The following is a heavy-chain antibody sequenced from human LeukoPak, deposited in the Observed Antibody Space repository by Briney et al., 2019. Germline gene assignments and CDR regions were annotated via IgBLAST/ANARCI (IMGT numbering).Heavy chain of an antibody. CDR3: ARGGGDGYNWWFLDI. J-gene: IGHJ3*02. D-gene: IGHD5-24*01. CDR2: INPNSGGT. Sequence: ASVKVSCKASGYTFTGYYMHWVRQAPGQGLEWMGWINPNSGGTNYAQKFQGRVTITADKSTSTAYMELSSLRSEDTAVYYCARGGGDGYNWWFLDIWGQGTMVTVSS. V-gene: IGHV1-2*02. CDR1: GYTFTGYY.